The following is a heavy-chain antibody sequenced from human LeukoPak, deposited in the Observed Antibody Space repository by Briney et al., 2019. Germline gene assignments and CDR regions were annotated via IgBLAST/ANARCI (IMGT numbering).Heavy chain of an antibody. D-gene: IGHD4-23*01. V-gene: IGHV1-8*01. Sequence: ASVKVSCKASGYTFSSYGINWVRQAPGQGLEWMGWMNPNSGNTGYAQKFQGRVTMTRDTSISTAYMELSSLTSEDTAVYFCARSNYGGKRWFDPWGQGTLVIVSS. CDR2: MNPNSGNT. CDR1: GYTFSSYG. J-gene: IGHJ5*02. CDR3: ARSNYGGKRWFDP.